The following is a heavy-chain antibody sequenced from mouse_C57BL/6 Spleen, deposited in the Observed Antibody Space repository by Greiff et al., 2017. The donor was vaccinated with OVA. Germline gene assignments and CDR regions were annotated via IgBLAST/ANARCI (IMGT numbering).Heavy chain of an antibody. CDR3: TRLGYYAMDY. J-gene: IGHJ4*01. CDR2: ISYDGSN. CDR1: GYSITSGYY. V-gene: IGHV3-6*01. Sequence: EVKLQESGPGLVKPSQSLSLTCSVTGYSITSGYYWNWIRQFPGNKLEWMGYISYDGSNNYNPSLKNRISITRDTSKNQFFLKLNSVTTEDTATYYGTRLGYYAMDYWGQGTSVTVSS.